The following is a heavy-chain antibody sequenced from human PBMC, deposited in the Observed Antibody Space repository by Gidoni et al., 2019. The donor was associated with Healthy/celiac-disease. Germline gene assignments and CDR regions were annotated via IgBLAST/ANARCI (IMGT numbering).Heavy chain of an antibody. D-gene: IGHD6-13*01. J-gene: IGHJ4*02. CDR2: IYYSGST. V-gene: IGHV4-39*01. CDR1: GGSISNSSYY. Sequence: QLQLQESGPGLVKPSETLSLTCTVSGGSISNSSYYWGWIRQPPGKGLEWIGSIYYSGSTYYNPSLKSRVTISVDTSKNQFSLKLSSVTAADTAVYYCLSEEAYISSWYKIDYWGQGTLVTVSS. CDR3: LSEEAYISSWYKIDY.